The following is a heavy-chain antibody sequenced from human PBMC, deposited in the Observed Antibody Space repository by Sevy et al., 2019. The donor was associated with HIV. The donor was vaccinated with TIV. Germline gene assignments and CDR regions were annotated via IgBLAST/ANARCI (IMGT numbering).Heavy chain of an antibody. V-gene: IGHV2-5*02. J-gene: IGHJ4*02. CDR3: VYSFSTVTTYTDY. CDR1: GFSLSTSGVG. Sequence: SGPTLVNPTQTLTLTCTFSGFSLSTSGVGVGWVRQPPGKALEWLTIIYWDDDKHFSPSLKNRLTITKGTSENQVVLTMTNMDPVDTATYYCVYSFSTVTTYTDYWGQGTLVTVSS. D-gene: IGHD4-17*01. CDR2: IYWDDDK.